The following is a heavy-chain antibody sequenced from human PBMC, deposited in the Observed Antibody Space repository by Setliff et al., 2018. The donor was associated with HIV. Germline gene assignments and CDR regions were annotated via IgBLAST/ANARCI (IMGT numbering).Heavy chain of an antibody. D-gene: IGHD6-19*01. CDR2: IIPILGIA. CDR1: GGTFSSYA. V-gene: IGHV1-69*10. Sequence: GASVKVSCKASGGTFSSYAISWVRQAPGQGLEWMGGIIPILGIANYAQKFQGRVTITADESTSTAYMELSSLRSEDTAVYYCARGPRDSSGWYSYYYGMDVWGQGTTVTVS. CDR3: ARGPRDSSGWYSYYYGMDV. J-gene: IGHJ6*02.